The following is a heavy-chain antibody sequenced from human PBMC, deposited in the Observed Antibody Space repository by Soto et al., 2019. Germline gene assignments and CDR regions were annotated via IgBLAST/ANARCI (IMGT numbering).Heavy chain of an antibody. CDR3: AKDYTIFGVDNWFDP. CDR1: GFTFSSYA. V-gene: IGHV3-23*01. D-gene: IGHD3-3*01. CDR2: ISGSGGII. Sequence: GGSLKLSCAASGFTFSSYAMSWVPQAPGKCLECVSAISGSGGIIYYADSVKGRFTISRDNSKNTLHLQMNSLRAEDTAVYYCAKDYTIFGVDNWFDPWGQGTLVTVSS. J-gene: IGHJ5*02.